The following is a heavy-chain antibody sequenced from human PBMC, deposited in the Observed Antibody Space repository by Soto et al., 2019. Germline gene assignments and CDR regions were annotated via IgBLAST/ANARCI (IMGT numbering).Heavy chain of an antibody. CDR1: GASISTPGSY. V-gene: IGHV4-39*01. CDR2: VYYTGDT. Sequence: SETLSLTCSVSGASISTPGSYWGWVRQSPGTGLQWIGFVYYTGDTYYSPSFKSRVSMSVDTSKNQLSLTLRSMTAADTALFFCVRCKLMGTFDYCGQGALVTVSS. J-gene: IGHJ4*02. CDR3: VRCKLMGTFDY. D-gene: IGHD1-1*01.